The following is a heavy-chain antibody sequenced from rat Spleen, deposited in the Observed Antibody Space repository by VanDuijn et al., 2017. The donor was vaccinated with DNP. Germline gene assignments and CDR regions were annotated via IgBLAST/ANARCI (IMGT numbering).Heavy chain of an antibody. CDR3: GRHSGLGFAY. V-gene: IGHV5S13*01. CDR2: ITASSGTT. J-gene: IGHJ3*01. Sequence: EVQLVESGGGLVQPGRSLKLSCAASGFTFSNYGMAWVRQAPKKGLEWVATITASSGTTYYRDSVKGRFTVSSDNVQTTLYLQMVSLRSEDTATYYCGRHSGLGFAYWGQGTLVTVSS. CDR1: GFTFSNYG. D-gene: IGHD4-4*01.